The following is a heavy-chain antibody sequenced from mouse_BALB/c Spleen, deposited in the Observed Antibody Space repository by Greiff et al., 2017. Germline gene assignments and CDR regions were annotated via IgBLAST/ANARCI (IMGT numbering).Heavy chain of an antibody. D-gene: IGHD1-1*01. CDR2: ISYSGST. Sequence: EVQLQQSGPGLVKPSQSLSLTCTVTGYSITSDYAWNWIRQFPGNKLEWMGYISYSGSTSYNPSLKSRISITRDTSKNQFFLQLNSVTTEDTATYYCASTYGSLYAMDYWGQGTSVTVSS. V-gene: IGHV3-2*02. CDR1: GYSITSDYA. CDR3: ASTYGSLYAMDY. J-gene: IGHJ4*01.